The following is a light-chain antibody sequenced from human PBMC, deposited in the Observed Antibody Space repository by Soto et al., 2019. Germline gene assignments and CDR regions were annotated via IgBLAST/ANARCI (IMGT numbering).Light chain of an antibody. Sequence: EIVMTQSPATLSVSPGERATLSCRASQSVSSNLAWYQQKPGQAPRLLIYGASTRATGIPARFSGSGSGTEFTLIISSLQSEDFAVYYCQQYNNWPPDSRTFGQGTKLEIK. J-gene: IGKJ2*01. CDR1: QSVSSN. V-gene: IGKV3-15*01. CDR2: GAS. CDR3: QQYNNWPPDSRT.